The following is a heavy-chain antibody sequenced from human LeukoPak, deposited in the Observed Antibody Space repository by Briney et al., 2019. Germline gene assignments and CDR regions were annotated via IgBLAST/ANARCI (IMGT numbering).Heavy chain of an antibody. D-gene: IGHD2-2*01. V-gene: IGHV3-11*04. CDR1: GFTFSDYY. Sequence: GGSLRLSCAASGFTFSDYYMSWIRQAPGKGLEWVSYISSSSSTIYYADSVKGRFTISRDKAKSSLYLQMNSLRAEDTAVYYCAREYCSSTSCLYDYWGQGTLVTVSS. CDR3: AREYCSSTSCLYDY. CDR2: ISSSSSTI. J-gene: IGHJ4*02.